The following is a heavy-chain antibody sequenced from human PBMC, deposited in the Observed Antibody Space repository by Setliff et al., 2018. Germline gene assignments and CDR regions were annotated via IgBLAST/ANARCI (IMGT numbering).Heavy chain of an antibody. CDR2: IHYRGTT. V-gene: IGHV4-39*01. Sequence: SETLSLTCAVSGGSYWGWIRQPPGKGLEWIGRIHYRGTTYSNASLASRLTISVDTAKNQFSLKLTSVTAADTAVYYCARTGTYRYFDYWGQGTRVTVS. J-gene: IGHJ4*02. D-gene: IGHD1-1*01. CDR3: ARTGTYRYFDY. CDR1: GGSY.